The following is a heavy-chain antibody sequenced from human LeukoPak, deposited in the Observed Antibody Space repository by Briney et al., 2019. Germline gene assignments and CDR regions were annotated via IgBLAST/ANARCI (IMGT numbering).Heavy chain of an antibody. CDR3: AKDDPNDYMPWIY. Sequence: GGSLRLSCAASGFTFSSYAMSWVRQAPGKGLEWVSFISGSGGSTYYTDSVKGRFTISRDNSKNTLSLQMNSLRADDTAVYYCAKDDPNDYMPWIYWGQGTLVTVSS. D-gene: IGHD4-11*01. CDR1: GFTFSSYA. V-gene: IGHV3-23*01. J-gene: IGHJ4*02. CDR2: ISGSGGST.